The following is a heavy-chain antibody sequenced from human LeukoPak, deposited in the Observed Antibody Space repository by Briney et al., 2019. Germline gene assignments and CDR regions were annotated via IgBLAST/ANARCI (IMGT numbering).Heavy chain of an antibody. CDR3: ASVEEYSSSWYLGGHDRAFDI. V-gene: IGHV4-59*08. CDR1: GGSISSYY. J-gene: IGHJ3*02. D-gene: IGHD6-13*01. Sequence: PSETLSLTCTVSGGSISSYYWSWIRQPPGKGLEGIGYIYYSGSTNYNPSLKSRVTIPVDTSKNQFSLKLSSVTAADTAVYYCASVEEYSSSWYLGGHDRAFDIWGKGTMVTVS. CDR2: IYYSGST.